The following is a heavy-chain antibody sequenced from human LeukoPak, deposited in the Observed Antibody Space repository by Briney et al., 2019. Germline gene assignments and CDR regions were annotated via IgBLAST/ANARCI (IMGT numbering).Heavy chain of an antibody. D-gene: IGHD3-10*01. V-gene: IGHV4-34*01. CDR1: GYSSSDYY. J-gene: IGHJ6*02. CDR3: SRLFVHGVQSKYGFDV. CDR2: IHHSGST. Sequence: SETLSLTCAVSGYSSSDYYWTWIRQAPGEGLEWIGEIHHSGSTNYNPSLESRVTISVDTSKNQFSLNLTSVTAADTAIYYCSRLFVHGVQSKYGFDVWGQGTTVIVSS.